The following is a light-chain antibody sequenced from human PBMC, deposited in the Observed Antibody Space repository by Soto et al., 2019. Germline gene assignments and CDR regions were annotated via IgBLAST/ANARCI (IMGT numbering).Light chain of an antibody. CDR2: IGD. Sequence: QSVLTQPPSTSSTPGQTVTISCSGSTSNIGTFYVYWYQHLPGTAPKLLIYIGDQRASGVSDRFSASKSGTSASLAISGLRSDDEADYSCAAWDDNLNAYVFGSGTKLTVL. J-gene: IGLJ1*01. V-gene: IGLV1-47*02. CDR3: AAWDDNLNAYV. CDR1: TSNIGTFY.